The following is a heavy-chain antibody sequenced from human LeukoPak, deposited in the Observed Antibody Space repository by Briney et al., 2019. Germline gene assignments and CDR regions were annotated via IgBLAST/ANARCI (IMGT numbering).Heavy chain of an antibody. CDR1: GFTFSSNW. J-gene: IGHJ6*03. Sequence: GGSLRLSCAVSGFTFSSNWMSWVRQAPGKGLEWVSAISGSGGSTYYADSVKGRFTISRDNSKNTLYLQMNSLRAEDTAVYYCAKALYCSGGSCSPPNYYYYMDVWGKGTTVTVSS. D-gene: IGHD2-15*01. CDR3: AKALYCSGGSCSPPNYYYYMDV. V-gene: IGHV3-23*01. CDR2: ISGSGGST.